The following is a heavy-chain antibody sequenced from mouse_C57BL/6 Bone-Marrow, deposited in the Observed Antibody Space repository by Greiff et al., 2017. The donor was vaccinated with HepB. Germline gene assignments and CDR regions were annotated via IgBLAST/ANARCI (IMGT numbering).Heavy chain of an antibody. CDR1: GYAFTNYL. Sequence: VQLQQSGAELVRPGTSVKVSCKASGYAFTNYLIEWVKQRPGQGLEWIGVINPGSGGTNYNEKFKGKATLTADKSSSTAYMQLSSLTSEDSAFYFCARRVDYWGQGTTLTVSS. CDR2: INPGSGGT. V-gene: IGHV1-54*01. J-gene: IGHJ2*01. CDR3: ARRVDY.